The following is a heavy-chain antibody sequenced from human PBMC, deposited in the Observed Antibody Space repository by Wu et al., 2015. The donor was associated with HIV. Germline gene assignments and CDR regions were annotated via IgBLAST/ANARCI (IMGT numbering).Heavy chain of an antibody. CDR1: GGTFSSYA. Sequence: QVQLVQSGAEVKKPGSSVKVSCKASGGTFSSYAISWVRQAPGQGLEWMGGIIPIFGTANYAQKFQGRVTITADESTSTAYMELSSLRSEDTAVYYCARVPPAAISSRYYYYYMDVWGKGTTVTVSS. J-gene: IGHJ6*03. CDR2: IIPIFGTA. CDR3: ARVPPAAISSRYYYYYMDV. D-gene: IGHD2-2*01. V-gene: IGHV1-69*12.